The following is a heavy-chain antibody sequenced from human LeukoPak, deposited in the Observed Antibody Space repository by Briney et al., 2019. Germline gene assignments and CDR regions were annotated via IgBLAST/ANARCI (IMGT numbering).Heavy chain of an antibody. CDR1: GFTFSSLW. CDR3: ARGFAVNWFDP. CDR2: INSDGSST. D-gene: IGHD3-16*01. J-gene: IGHJ5*02. V-gene: IGHV3-74*01. Sequence: PGGSLRLSCAASGFTFSSLWMHWVRQGPGKGLVWVSGINSDGSSTTYADSVKGRFTISRDNAKNTLYLQMNSLRTEDTAVYYCARGFAVNWFDPWGQGTLVTVSS.